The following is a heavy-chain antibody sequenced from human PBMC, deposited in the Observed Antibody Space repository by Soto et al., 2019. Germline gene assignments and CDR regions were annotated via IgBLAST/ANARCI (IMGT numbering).Heavy chain of an antibody. D-gene: IGHD3-3*01. CDR1: GYTFSDYY. CDR2: IDTSGTKI. CDR3: ASHYDMWSGYLSPVDY. V-gene: IGHV3-11*04. Sequence: QVQLVESGGDLVKPGGSLRLSCAASGYTFSDYYMSWIRQAPGKGLEWISYIDTSGTKIYYADSVKGRFTITRDNAKNSLYLAMNRLSDEGTAVYYCASHYDMWSGYLSPVDYWGQGTLVTVSS. J-gene: IGHJ4*02.